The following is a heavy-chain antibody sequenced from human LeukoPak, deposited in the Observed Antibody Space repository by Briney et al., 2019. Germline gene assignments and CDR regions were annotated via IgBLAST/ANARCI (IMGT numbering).Heavy chain of an antibody. V-gene: IGHV3-53*01. Sequence: GGSLRLSCAASGFTVSSNYMSWVRQAPGKGLEWVSVIYSGGSTYYADSVKGRFTISRDNAKNSLYLQMNSLRAEDTAVYYCARDSGMRAYDGGYWGQGTLVTVSS. CDR3: ARDSGMRAYDGGY. CDR2: IYSGGST. CDR1: GFTVSSNY. D-gene: IGHD3-3*01. J-gene: IGHJ4*02.